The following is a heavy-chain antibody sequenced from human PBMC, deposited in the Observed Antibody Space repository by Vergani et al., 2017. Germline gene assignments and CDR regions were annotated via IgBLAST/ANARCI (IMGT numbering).Heavy chain of an antibody. J-gene: IGHJ4*02. CDR1: GFTFDDYA. D-gene: IGHD6-25*01. CDR3: ARDRLRRGFDY. Sequence: EVQLVESGGGLVQPGRSLRLSCAASGFTFDDYAMHWVRQAPGKGLEWVSGISWNSGSIGYADSVKGRFTISRDNAKNSLYLQMNSLRAEDTAVYYCARDRLRRGFDYWGQGTLVTVSS. V-gene: IGHV3-9*01. CDR2: ISWNSGSI.